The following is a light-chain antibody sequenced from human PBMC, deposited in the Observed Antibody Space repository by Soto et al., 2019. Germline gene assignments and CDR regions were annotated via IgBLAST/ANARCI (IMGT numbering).Light chain of an antibody. J-gene: IGKJ5*01. CDR2: WAS. V-gene: IGKV4-1*01. CDR1: QSVLYSSNNKNC. Sequence: DIVMTQSPDSLAVSLGERATINCKSSQSVLYSSNNKNCLAWFQKKPGQPPKLLIFWASAPEFGVPDRFSGSGSGTDFTLTISRRQPEDVAIYYCQQYYSIPITFGQGTRLEIK. CDR3: QQYYSIPIT.